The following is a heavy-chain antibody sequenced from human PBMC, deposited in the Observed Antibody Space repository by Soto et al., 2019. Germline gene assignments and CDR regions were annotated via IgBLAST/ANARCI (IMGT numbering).Heavy chain of an antibody. Sequence: QVQLVQSGAEVKKPGSSVKVSCKASGDTFNFYTINWVRQAPGLGLEWMGRFNPILSFSNSALKFQGRVEXTXDXXTSTADMVLSSLGSEDTAIYDCAASFGSGSRAFDCWGQGALVTVSS. CDR2: FNPILSFS. V-gene: IGHV1-69*02. J-gene: IGHJ4*02. CDR1: GDTFNFYT. D-gene: IGHD3-10*01. CDR3: AASFGSGSRAFDC.